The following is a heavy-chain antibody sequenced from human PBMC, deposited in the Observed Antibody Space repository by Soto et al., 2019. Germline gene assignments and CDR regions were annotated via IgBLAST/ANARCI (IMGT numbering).Heavy chain of an antibody. J-gene: IGHJ6*02. CDR1: GYSFTSYW. CDR3: ARIGRGIAAAGITYYYGMDV. D-gene: IGHD6-13*01. CDR2: IYPGDSDT. Sequence: ESLKISCKGSGYSFTSYWIDWVRQMPGKGLEWMGIIYPGDSDTRYSPSFQGQVTISADKSISTAYLQWSSLKASDTAMYYCARIGRGIAAAGITYYYGMDVWGQGTTVTVSS. V-gene: IGHV5-51*01.